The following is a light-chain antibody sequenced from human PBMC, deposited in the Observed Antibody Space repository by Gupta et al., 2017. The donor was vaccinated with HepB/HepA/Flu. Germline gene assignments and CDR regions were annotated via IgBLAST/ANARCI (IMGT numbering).Light chain of an antibody. Sequence: DIQMTQFPSSWSAAVGDRVTITCRSSQSISKWLIWYQQKPGEAPSLLIHSTSTLQTGVPSRFSGSGSGTDFTLTISSLQPEDFATYYCQQTYSFPIAFGQGTRLEIK. CDR3: QQTYSFPIA. CDR2: STS. CDR1: QSISKW. V-gene: IGKV1-12*01. J-gene: IGKJ5*01.